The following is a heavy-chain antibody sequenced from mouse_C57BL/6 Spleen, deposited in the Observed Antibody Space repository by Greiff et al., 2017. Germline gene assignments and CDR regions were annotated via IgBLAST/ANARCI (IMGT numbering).Heavy chain of an antibody. CDR3: TDELGYWYFDV. CDR2: IRLKSDNYAT. D-gene: IGHD4-1*01. CDR1: GFTFSNYW. J-gene: IGHJ1*03. Sequence: DVQLQESGGGLVQPGGSMKLSCVASGFTFSNYWMNWVRQSPEKGLEWVAQIRLKSDNYATHYAESVKGRFTISRDDSKSSVYLQMNNLRAEDTGIYYCTDELGYWYFDVWGTGTTVTVSS. V-gene: IGHV6-3*01.